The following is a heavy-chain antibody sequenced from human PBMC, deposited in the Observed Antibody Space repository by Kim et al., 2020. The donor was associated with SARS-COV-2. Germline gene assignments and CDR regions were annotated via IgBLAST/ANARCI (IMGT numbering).Heavy chain of an antibody. Sequence: GATYYAGPVKGRFTISRNNDKTSVYLQMNSLRVDDTAVYYCARRQLGFDSWGQGTLVTVSS. V-gene: IGHV3-13*01. CDR3: ARRQLGFDS. D-gene: IGHD6-13*01. J-gene: IGHJ4*02. CDR2: GAT.